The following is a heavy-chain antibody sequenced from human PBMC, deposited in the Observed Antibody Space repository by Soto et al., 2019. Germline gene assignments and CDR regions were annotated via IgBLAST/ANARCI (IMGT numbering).Heavy chain of an antibody. CDR3: AGGMSLGGTKRVYYYYGMHV. CDR2: MNPNSGNT. V-gene: IGHV1-8*01. CDR1: GCTFTSYD. Sequence: GASVKVSCKASGCTFTSYDINWVRQATGQGLEWMGWMNPNSGNTGYAQKFQGRVTMTRNTSISTAYMELSSLRSEDTAVYYCAGGMSLGGTKRVYYYYGMHVWGQGTTATVSS. D-gene: IGHD1-7*01. J-gene: IGHJ6*02.